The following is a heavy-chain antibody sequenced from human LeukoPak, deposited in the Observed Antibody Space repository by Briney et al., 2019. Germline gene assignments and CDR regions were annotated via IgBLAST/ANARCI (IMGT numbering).Heavy chain of an antibody. CDR1: GFTFSSYG. CDR3: AKGGYYYDSSGYYLGY. J-gene: IGHJ4*02. D-gene: IGHD3-22*01. V-gene: IGHV3-30*02. Sequence: GGSLRLSCATSGFTFSSYGMHWVRQAPGKGLEWVAFIRYDGSNKYYADSVKGRFTISRDNSKNTLYLQMNSLRAEDTAVYYCAKGGYYYDSSGYYLGYWGQGTLVTVSS. CDR2: IRYDGSNK.